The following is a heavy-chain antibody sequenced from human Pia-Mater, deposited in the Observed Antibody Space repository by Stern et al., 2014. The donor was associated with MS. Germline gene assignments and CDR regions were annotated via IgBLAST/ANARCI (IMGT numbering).Heavy chain of an antibody. J-gene: IGHJ4*02. CDR3: AREVRRGDY. CDR2: INTHTGNP. V-gene: IGHV7-4-1*02. Sequence: VQLVESGSELKKPGASVKVSCKASGYPFSTYAMNWVRQAPGPGLEWMGRINTHTGNPTYAQGFTGRFVFSLDTSVSTAYLQISSLKAEDTAVYYCAREVRRGDYWGQGTLVTVSS. CDR1: GYPFSTYA. D-gene: IGHD3-10*01.